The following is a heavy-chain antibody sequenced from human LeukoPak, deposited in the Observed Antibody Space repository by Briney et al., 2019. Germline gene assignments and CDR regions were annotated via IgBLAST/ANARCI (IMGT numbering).Heavy chain of an antibody. CDR2: MNPNSGNT. Sequence: ASVKVSCKASGYTFTSYDINWVRQATGQGLEWIGWMNPNSGNTGYAQKFQGRVTMTRNTSISTAYMELSSLRSEDTAVYYCARMKVATTIYYYYYGMDVWGQGTTVTVSS. J-gene: IGHJ6*02. V-gene: IGHV1-8*01. CDR1: GYTFTSYD. CDR3: ARMKVATTIYYYYYGMDV. D-gene: IGHD5-12*01.